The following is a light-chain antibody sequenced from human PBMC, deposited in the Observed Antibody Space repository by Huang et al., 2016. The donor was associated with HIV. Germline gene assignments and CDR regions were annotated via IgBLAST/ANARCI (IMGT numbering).Light chain of an antibody. CDR1: QSVGTF. Sequence: EIVLTQSPVTLSVSPGGSATLFCRASQSVGTFLAWYQHKPGQAPRLPIYDASNRATGIPARFGGSGSGTEFTLTIDSLEPEDSAVYYCQQRRNWPPTYTFGEGTNLEI. V-gene: IGKV3-11*01. J-gene: IGKJ2*01. CDR2: DAS. CDR3: QQRRNWPPTYT.